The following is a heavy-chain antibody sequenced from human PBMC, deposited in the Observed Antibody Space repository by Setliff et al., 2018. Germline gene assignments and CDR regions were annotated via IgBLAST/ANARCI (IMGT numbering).Heavy chain of an antibody. Sequence: PSETLSLTCTVSRGSISSSGYYWVWIRQPPGKGLEWIGSIYSGGNTYNNASLKSRVTISVDTSKNQFFLRLSSVTAADTAVYYCATSGQHLVPIDYWGQGTLVTVSS. J-gene: IGHJ4*02. D-gene: IGHD6-13*01. V-gene: IGHV4-39*01. CDR1: RGSISSSGYY. CDR2: IYSGGNT. CDR3: ATSGQHLVPIDY.